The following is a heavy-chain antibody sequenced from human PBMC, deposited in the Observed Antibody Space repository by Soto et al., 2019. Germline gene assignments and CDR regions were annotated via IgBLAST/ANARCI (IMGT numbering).Heavy chain of an antibody. Sequence: SETLSLTCTVSGDSISNTNWWSWVRQPPGKGLEWIGEIYHSGSTNYNPSLKSRVSISVDKSKNQFSLNLTSVTAADTAVYFCAKRSLRRLRFVETHWGRGTLVTVSS. CDR2: IYHSGST. J-gene: IGHJ4*02. CDR3: AKRSLRRLRFVETH. D-gene: IGHD3-3*01. V-gene: IGHV4-4*02. CDR1: GDSISNTNW.